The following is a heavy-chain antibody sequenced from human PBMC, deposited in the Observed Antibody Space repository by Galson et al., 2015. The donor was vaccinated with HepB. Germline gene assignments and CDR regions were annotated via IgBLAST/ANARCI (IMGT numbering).Heavy chain of an antibody. CDR1: GYTFTSYA. CDR2: INAGNGNT. CDR3: ARGGWAPREGAMALHYYYMDV. Sequence: SVKVSCKASGYTFTSYAMHWVRQAPGQRLEWMGWINAGNGNTKYSQKFQGRVTITRDTSASTAYMELSSLRSEDTAVYYCARGGWAPREGAMALHYYYMDVWGKGTTVTVSS. D-gene: IGHD5-18*01. V-gene: IGHV1-3*01. J-gene: IGHJ6*03.